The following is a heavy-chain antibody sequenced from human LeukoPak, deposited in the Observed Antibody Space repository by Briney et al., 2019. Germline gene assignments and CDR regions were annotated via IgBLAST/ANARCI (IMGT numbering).Heavy chain of an antibody. J-gene: IGHJ5*01. Sequence: GGSLRLSCAASGLTFSKYSMTWVRQAPGKGLEWVSFIDTSSTTMYYTDSVKGRFTISRDNAKNSLYLQMNGLKVEDTAIYYCARDNWVDCWGQGTLVTVSS. V-gene: IGHV3-48*04. CDR1: GLTFSKYS. CDR2: IDTSSTTM. CDR3: ARDNWVDC.